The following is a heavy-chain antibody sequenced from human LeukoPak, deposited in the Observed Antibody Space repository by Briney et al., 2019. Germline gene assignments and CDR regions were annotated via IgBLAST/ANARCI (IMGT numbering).Heavy chain of an antibody. CDR2: IIGSGGST. V-gene: IGHV3-23*01. CDR1: GFTFNNNP. D-gene: IGHD2-15*01. CDR3: ARDTVRRVIVAAFALVI. J-gene: IGHJ3*02. Sequence: TGGSQRLCCAASGFTFNNNPMSWDRQAPGNGLECVSGIIGSGGSTYYADSVKGRFTISRDNSKNTLYLRMDSLRADDTALYYCARDTVRRVIVAAFALVIWGQGTMVTVSS.